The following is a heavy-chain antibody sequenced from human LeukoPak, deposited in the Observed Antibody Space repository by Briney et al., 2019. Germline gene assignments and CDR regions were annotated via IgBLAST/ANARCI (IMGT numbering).Heavy chain of an antibody. CDR1: GYTFTGYY. Sequence: GASVKVSCKASGYTFTGYYMHWVRQAPGQGLEWMGWINPNSGGTNYAQKFQGRVTMTRDTSISTAYMELSRLRSDDTAVYYCAIFGYFDWLLHYYYGMDVWGQGTTVTVSS. D-gene: IGHD3-9*01. CDR3: AIFGYFDWLLHYYYGMDV. CDR2: INPNSGGT. V-gene: IGHV1-2*02. J-gene: IGHJ6*02.